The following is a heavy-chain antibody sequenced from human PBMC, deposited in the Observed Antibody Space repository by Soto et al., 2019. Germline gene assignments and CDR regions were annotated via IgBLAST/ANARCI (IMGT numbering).Heavy chain of an antibody. CDR1: GFSFRTYA. V-gene: IGHV3-23*04. CDR3: AQDDSLQWLDV. J-gene: IGHJ5*02. Sequence: VQLVESGGGLVQPGGSLRLACAASGFSFRTYAMTWVRQAPGKGLEWVSTINCNGGETYYADSVKGRFTISRDNSKNTLYLQMDSLRAEDTAPYYCAQDDSLQWLDVWGQGTLVTVSS. CDR2: INCNGGET. D-gene: IGHD2-15*01.